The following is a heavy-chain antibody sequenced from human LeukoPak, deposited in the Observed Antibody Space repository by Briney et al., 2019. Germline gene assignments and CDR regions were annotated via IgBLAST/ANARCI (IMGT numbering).Heavy chain of an antibody. D-gene: IGHD6-19*01. CDR2: IIWNSGTI. CDR1: GFTFDNYA. J-gene: IGHJ1*01. Sequence: GGSLRLSCAASGFTFDNYAMNWVRQVPGKGLEWISLIIWNSGTIGYADSVKGRFTISRDNANNFLYLQMNSLRAEDTALYYCARAYKDRSLAGKKEFFQHWGRAPWSPSPQ. CDR3: ARAYKDRSLAGKKEFFQH. V-gene: IGHV3-9*01.